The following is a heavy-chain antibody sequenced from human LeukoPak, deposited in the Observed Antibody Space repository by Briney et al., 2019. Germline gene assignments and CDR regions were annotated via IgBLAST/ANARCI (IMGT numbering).Heavy chain of an antibody. CDR2: INHSGST. CDR3: ARGEDFERYYLAY. Sequence: PSETLSLTCAVYGGSFSGYYWSWIRQPPGKGLEWIGEINHSGSTNYNPSLRSRVTISLDMSNNQFSLKLTSVTAADTAVYFCARGEDFERYYLAYWGQGTLVTVSS. D-gene: IGHD3-9*01. J-gene: IGHJ4*02. CDR1: GGSFSGYY. V-gene: IGHV4-34*01.